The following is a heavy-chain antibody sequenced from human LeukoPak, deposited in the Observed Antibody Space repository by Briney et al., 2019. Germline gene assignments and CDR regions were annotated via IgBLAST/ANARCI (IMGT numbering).Heavy chain of an antibody. V-gene: IGHV3-11*01. CDR2: ISSSGSTI. J-gene: IGHJ6*02. Sequence: GGSLRLSCAASGFTFSDYYMSWIRQAPGKGLEWVSYISSSGSTIYYADSVKGRFTISRDNAKNSLYLQMNSLRAEDTAVYYCARYKIQQLVLYYYGVDVWGQGTTVTVSS. D-gene: IGHD6-13*01. CDR3: ARYKIQQLVLYYYGVDV. CDR1: GFTFSDYY.